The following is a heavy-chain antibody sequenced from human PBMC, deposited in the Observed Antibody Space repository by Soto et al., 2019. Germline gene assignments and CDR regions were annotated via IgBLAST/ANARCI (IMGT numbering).Heavy chain of an antibody. CDR3: VRAQRSLEWLCSFDY. CDR1: GGSFRNYV. D-gene: IGHD3-3*01. Sequence: QVPLVQSGAEVKKPGSSVKVSCKASGGSFRNYVFSWVRQAPGQGLEWMGGIIPIFETTRYAQKFQGRVTITADESTSTAYMELSSLRSEDTAVYYCVRAQRSLEWLCSFDYWGQGTLVTVSS. CDR2: IIPIFETT. J-gene: IGHJ4*02. V-gene: IGHV1-69*01.